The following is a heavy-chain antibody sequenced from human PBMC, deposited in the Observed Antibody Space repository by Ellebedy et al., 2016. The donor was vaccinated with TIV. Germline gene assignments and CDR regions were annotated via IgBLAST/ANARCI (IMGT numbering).Heavy chain of an antibody. J-gene: IGHJ4*02. V-gene: IGHV3-7*01. Sequence: GESLKISCAASGFPISNFWMAWVRQAPGKGLQWVGNTKEDGSERYYVDSVRGRFTISRENTKNSLYLEMNSLRADDTALYYCASAARGSGAYESFWGQGTLVTVSS. CDR2: TKEDGSER. D-gene: IGHD5-12*01. CDR1: GFPISNFW. CDR3: ASAARGSGAYESF.